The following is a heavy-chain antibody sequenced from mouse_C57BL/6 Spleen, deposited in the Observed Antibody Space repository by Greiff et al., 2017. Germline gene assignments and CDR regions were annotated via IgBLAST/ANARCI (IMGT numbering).Heavy chain of an antibody. J-gene: IGHJ4*01. D-gene: IGHD4-1*01. Sequence: DVKLVESGGGLVKPGGSLKLSCAASGFTFSDYGMHWVRQAPEKGLEWVAYISSGSSTIYYADTVKGRFTISRDNAKTTLFLQMTSLRSKDTAMYYCARTGSYAMDYWGQGTSVTVSS. CDR2: ISSGSSTI. CDR1: GFTFSDYG. V-gene: IGHV5-17*01. CDR3: ARTGSYAMDY.